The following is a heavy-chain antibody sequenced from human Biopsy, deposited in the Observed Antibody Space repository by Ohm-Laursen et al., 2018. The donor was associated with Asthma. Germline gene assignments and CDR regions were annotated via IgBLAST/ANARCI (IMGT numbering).Heavy chain of an antibody. CDR3: AREAGSCISRTCYSLDF. Sequence: SVKVSCKSLGGTFNTYVIGWVRQAPGQGLEWMGGINSVFGTTTYPQKFQDRVTITADNSTSTVYMELSSLRSEDTAVYYCAREAGSCISRTCYSLDFWGQGTLVTVSS. CDR1: GGTFNTYV. D-gene: IGHD2-2*01. J-gene: IGHJ4*02. V-gene: IGHV1-69*06. CDR2: INSVFGTT.